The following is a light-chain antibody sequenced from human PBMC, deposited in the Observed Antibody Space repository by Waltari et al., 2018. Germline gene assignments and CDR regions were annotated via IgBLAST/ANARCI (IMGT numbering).Light chain of an antibody. CDR1: QTLSKNY. CDR2: GAS. J-gene: IGKJ2*01. Sequence: IVLTQSPGTLSLSPGESATLSCRASQTLSKNYLAGYQQKPGQAPRPLIYGASSRAAGIPDRFSGSGSGTYFTLTISRLEPDDFAMYYCQQYGSSVLYTFGQGTKLEIK. CDR3: QQYGSSVLYT. V-gene: IGKV3-20*01.